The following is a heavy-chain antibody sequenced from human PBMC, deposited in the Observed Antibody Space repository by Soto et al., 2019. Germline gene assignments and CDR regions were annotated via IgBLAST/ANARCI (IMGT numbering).Heavy chain of an antibody. CDR3: ARGDRGAFDL. CDR1: GFTFSSYW. J-gene: IGHJ3*01. D-gene: IGHD2-21*02. CDR2: IKTDGTVT. V-gene: IGHV3-74*03. Sequence: PGGSLRLSCAASGFTFSSYWMHWVRQDAGKGLLWVSSIKTDGTVTQYADSVKGRFTISRDNAKNTLYLQMNSLRAEDTAVYYCARGDRGAFDLWGQGTMVTVSS.